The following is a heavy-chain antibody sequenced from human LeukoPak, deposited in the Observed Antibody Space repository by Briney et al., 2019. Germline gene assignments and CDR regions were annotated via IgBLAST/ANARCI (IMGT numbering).Heavy chain of an antibody. Sequence: SVKVSCKASGGTFSSYAISWVRQAPGQGLEWMGGIIPIFGTADYAQKFQGRVTITADESTSTAYMELSSLRSEDTAVYYCARGLGYCSSTSCYPGSPPFDYWGQGTLVTVSS. CDR3: ARGLGYCSSTSCYPGSPPFDY. J-gene: IGHJ4*02. CDR2: IIPIFGTA. V-gene: IGHV1-69*13. CDR1: GGTFSSYA. D-gene: IGHD2-2*01.